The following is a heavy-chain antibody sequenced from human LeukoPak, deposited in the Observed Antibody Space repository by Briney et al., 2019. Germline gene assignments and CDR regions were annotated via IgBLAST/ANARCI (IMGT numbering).Heavy chain of an antibody. V-gene: IGHV4-39*07. CDR2: IAFTGNT. D-gene: IGHD3-22*01. Sequence: PSETLSLTCTVSGDSITSNNFYWGWIRQPPGKGLEWIGSIAFTGNTYYNPSLRSRVTISVDTSKSQFSLKLSSVTAADTAVYYCARCLREADYYDSSGLIYYFDYWGQGTLVTVSS. CDR3: ARCLREADYYDSSGLIYYFDY. CDR1: GDSITSNNFY. J-gene: IGHJ4*02.